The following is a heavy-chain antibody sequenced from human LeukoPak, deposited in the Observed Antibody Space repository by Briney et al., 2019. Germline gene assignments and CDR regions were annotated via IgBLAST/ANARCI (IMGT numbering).Heavy chain of an antibody. CDR1: GYSFTSYW. CDR3: ARGGDPSRGPTENWFDP. D-gene: IGHD3-10*01. Sequence: GESLKISCKGSGYSFTSYWIGWVRQMPGKGLEWTGIIYPGDSDTRYSPSFQGQVTISADKSISTAYLQWSSLKASDTAMYYCARGGDPSRGPTENWFDPWGQGTLVTVSS. V-gene: IGHV5-51*01. J-gene: IGHJ5*02. CDR2: IYPGDSDT.